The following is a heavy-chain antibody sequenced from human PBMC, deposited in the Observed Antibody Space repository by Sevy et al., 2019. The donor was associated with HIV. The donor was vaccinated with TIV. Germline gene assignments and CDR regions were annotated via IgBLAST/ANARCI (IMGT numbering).Heavy chain of an antibody. CDR2: IYYSGST. CDR1: GGSISSSSYY. Sequence: SETLSLTCTVSGGSISSSSYYWGWIRQPPGKGLEWIGSIYYSGSTYYNPSLKSRVTISEDTSKNQFSLKLSSVTAADTAEYYCARRLYLGSGSYSKGPNWFDPWGQGTLVTVSS. J-gene: IGHJ5*02. CDR3: ARRLYLGSGSYSKGPNWFDP. V-gene: IGHV4-39*01. D-gene: IGHD3-10*01.